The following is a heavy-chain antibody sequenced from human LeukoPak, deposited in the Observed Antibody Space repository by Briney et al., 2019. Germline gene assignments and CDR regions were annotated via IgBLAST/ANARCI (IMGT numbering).Heavy chain of an antibody. J-gene: IGHJ4*02. V-gene: IGHV3-30*04. Sequence: GVSLRLSCAASGFTFSSYAMHWVRQAPGKGLEGVAVISYDGSNKYYADSVKGGFTISRDNSKNTLYLQMNSLRAEDTAVYYCARDLGVYILYWGQGTLVTVSS. D-gene: IGHD2-8*01. CDR3: ARDLGVYILY. CDR2: ISYDGSNK. CDR1: GFTFSSYA.